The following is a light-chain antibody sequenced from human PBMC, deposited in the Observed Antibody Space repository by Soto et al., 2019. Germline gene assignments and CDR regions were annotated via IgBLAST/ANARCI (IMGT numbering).Light chain of an antibody. V-gene: IGKV1-5*01. CDR3: VQHDTDPLT. Sequence: DIQMTQSPSTLSASVGDRVTITCRASQSIGTWLAWYQHRPGKAPSLLIYDASTLRSGVPSRFSGSGSGTDFTLTIPSLQPEDFATYYCVQHDTDPLTFGGGTKVDIK. J-gene: IGKJ4*01. CDR1: QSIGTW. CDR2: DAS.